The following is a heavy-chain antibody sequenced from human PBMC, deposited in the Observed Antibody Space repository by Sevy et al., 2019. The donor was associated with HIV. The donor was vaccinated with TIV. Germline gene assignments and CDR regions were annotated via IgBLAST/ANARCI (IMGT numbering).Heavy chain of an antibody. CDR3: AKDGSYQLLSGEYFQH. CDR1: GFTFSSYG. J-gene: IGHJ1*01. V-gene: IGHV3-30*02. Sequence: GGSLRLSCAASGFTFSSYGMHWVRQAPGKGLEWVAFIRYDGSNKYYADSVKGRFTISRDNSKNTLYLQMNSLRAEDTAVCYCAKDGSYQLLSGEYFQHWGQGTLVTVSS. D-gene: IGHD2-2*01. CDR2: IRYDGSNK.